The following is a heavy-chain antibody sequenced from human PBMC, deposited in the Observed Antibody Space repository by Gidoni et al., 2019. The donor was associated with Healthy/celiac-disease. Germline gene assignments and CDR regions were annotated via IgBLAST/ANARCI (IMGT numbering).Heavy chain of an antibody. CDR2: ISAYNGNT. J-gene: IGHJ5*02. V-gene: IGHV1-18*01. CDR3: ARDPYYDSSGYYLVNWFDP. Sequence: QVQLVQAGAEVTKPGASVKVSCKASGYTFTRYGIRWVRHAPGQGLEWMGWISAYNGNTNYAQKLQGRVTMTTDTSTSTAYMELRSLRSDDTAVYYCARDPYYDSSGYYLVNWFDPWGQGTLVTVSS. D-gene: IGHD3-22*01. CDR1: GYTFTRYG.